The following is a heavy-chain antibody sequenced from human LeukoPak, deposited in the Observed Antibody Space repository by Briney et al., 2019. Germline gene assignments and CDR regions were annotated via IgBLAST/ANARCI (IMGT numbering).Heavy chain of an antibody. CDR1: GYTFTNYY. CDR3: ARGSGGTYYNYFDY. J-gene: IGHJ4*02. CDR2: INPSGGST. D-gene: IGHD1-26*01. V-gene: IGHV1-46*01. Sequence: GASVKVSCKASGYTFTNYYIHWVRQAPGQGLEWMGIINPSGGSTSNAQKFQGRVTMTRDTSTSTVYMDLSSLRAEDTAVYYCARGSGGTYYNYFDYWGQGTLVTVSS.